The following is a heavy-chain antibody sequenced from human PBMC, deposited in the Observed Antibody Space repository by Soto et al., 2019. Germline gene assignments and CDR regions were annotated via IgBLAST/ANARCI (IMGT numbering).Heavy chain of an antibody. V-gene: IGHV3-11*01. D-gene: IGHD3-10*01. CDR2: ISGDGTTQ. J-gene: IGHJ4*02. Sequence: QVQLVESGGGLVEPGGSLRLSCAASGFRFGDYYMTWIRQAPGKGLEWVPKISGDGTTQYYADSVKGRFTVSRDNTDNSWNMQMNRLSAEDAALYYCAGDPFYYASGFWGQGTLVVVSS. CDR1: GFRFGDYY. CDR3: AGDPFYYASGF.